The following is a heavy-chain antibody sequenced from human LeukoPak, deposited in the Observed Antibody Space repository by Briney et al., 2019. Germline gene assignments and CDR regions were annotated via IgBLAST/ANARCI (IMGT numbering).Heavy chain of an antibody. CDR1: GFTFSNYW. Sequence: GGSLRLSCEGSGFTFSNYWMGWVRQAPGKGLQWVANIKTDGSEKYYVDSVKGRFTISRDNSKNTLYLQMNSLRAEDTAVYYCAKDFRRVVPAASSRGYNWFDPWGQGTLVTVSS. J-gene: IGHJ5*02. V-gene: IGHV3-7*03. D-gene: IGHD2-2*01. CDR2: IKTDGSEK. CDR3: AKDFRRVVPAASSRGYNWFDP.